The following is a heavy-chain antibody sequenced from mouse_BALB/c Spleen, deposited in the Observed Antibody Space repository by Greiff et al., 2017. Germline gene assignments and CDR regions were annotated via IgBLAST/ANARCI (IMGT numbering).Heavy chain of an antibody. CDR1: GYTFTSYW. Sequence: VKLQQPGAELVKPGAPVKLSCKASGYTFTSYWMNWVKQRPGRGLEWIGRIDPSDSETHYNQKFKDKATLTVDKSSSTAYIQLSSLTSEDSAVYYCARGGASYYYGSSPYAMDYWGQGTSVTVSS. CDR3: ARGGASYYYGSSPYAMDY. CDR2: IDPSDSET. J-gene: IGHJ4*01. D-gene: IGHD1-1*01. V-gene: IGHV1-69*02.